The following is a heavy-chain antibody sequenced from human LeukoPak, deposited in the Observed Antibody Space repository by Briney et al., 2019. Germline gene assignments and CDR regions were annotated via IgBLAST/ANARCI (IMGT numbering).Heavy chain of an antibody. CDR3: AREQQLVSSAPEHFDY. Sequence: ASVKVSYKASGYTFTTYAMHWVRQDPGQRLEWMGWINAGNGKTKYSQKFQDRVTITRDTSASTAYVELSSLRSEDSAVYYCAREQQLVSSAPEHFDYWGQGTLVTVSS. CDR2: INAGNGKT. CDR1: GYTFTTYA. D-gene: IGHD6-13*01. V-gene: IGHV1-3*01. J-gene: IGHJ4*02.